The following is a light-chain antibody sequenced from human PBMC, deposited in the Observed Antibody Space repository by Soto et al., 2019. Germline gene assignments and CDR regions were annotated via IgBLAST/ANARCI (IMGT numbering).Light chain of an antibody. V-gene: IGKV1-5*03. CDR3: QHFYNYSPWT. CDR1: QNINNR. CDR2: WAS. J-gene: IGKJ1*01. Sequence: IQMSQSNSTLSASVGDRVIITCRASQNINNRFAWYQQRPGKSPKLLVYWASTLESGVPSRFSGSGSGTEFTLSISGLQPDDFAAYYCQHFYNYSPWTFGQGTKVDIK.